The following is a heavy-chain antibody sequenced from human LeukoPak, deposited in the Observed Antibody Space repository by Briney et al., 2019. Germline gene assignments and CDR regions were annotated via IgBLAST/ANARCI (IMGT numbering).Heavy chain of an antibody. J-gene: IGHJ6*02. V-gene: IGHV3-7*01. D-gene: IGHD2-2*01. CDR3: ARLGGYCSSTSCYSGMDV. CDR2: IKQDGSEK. Sequence: SWVRQAPGKGLEWVANIKQDGSEKYYVDSVKGRFTISRDNAKNSLYLQMNSLRAEDTAVYYCARLGGYCSSTSCYSGMDVWGQGTTVTVSS.